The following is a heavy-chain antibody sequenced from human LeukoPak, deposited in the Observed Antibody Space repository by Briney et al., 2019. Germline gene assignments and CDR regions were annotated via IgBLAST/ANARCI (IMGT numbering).Heavy chain of an antibody. CDR2: ISGSGGGT. D-gene: IGHD4-11*01. J-gene: IGHJ4*02. Sequence: PGGSLRLSCAASGFTFSSYAMSWVRQAPGKGLQWVSAISGSGGGTYYADSVEGRFTISRDNSMNTLYLQMNSLRADDTAVYYCAKTLVTTGLNPFDYWGQGTLVTVSS. CDR3: AKTLVTTGLNPFDY. V-gene: IGHV3-23*01. CDR1: GFTFSSYA.